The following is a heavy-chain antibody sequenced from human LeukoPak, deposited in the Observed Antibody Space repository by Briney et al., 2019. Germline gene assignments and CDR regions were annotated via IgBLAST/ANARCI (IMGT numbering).Heavy chain of an antibody. D-gene: IGHD2-8*01. V-gene: IGHV3-23*01. Sequence: PGGSLRLSCAASGFTFSSYAMSWVRQAPGKGLEWVSAISGSGGSTYYADSVKGRFTISRDNSKNTLYLQMNSLRAEDTAVYYCAKGDIVLMVYAIGNGMDVWGQGTTVTVSS. CDR2: ISGSGGST. CDR1: GFTFSSYA. J-gene: IGHJ6*02. CDR3: AKGDIVLMVYAIGNGMDV.